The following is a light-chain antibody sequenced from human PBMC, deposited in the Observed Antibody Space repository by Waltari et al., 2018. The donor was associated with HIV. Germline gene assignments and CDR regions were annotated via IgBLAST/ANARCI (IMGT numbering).Light chain of an antibody. CDR1: TGAVTRGPH. CDR2: DTT. J-gene: IGLJ3*02. Sequence: QAVVTQEPSLTVSPGGTVTLTCGPSTGAVTRGPHPYWFQQKPGQAPRPLIYDTTNNHPWTAARFSGSLLGVKAALTLSGARPEDEAGYYCLLSYSDARRVFGGGTKLIVL. CDR3: LLSYSDARRV. V-gene: IGLV7-46*01.